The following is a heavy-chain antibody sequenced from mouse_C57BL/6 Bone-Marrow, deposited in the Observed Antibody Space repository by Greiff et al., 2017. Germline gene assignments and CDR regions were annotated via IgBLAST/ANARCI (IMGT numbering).Heavy chain of an antibody. V-gene: IGHV1-19*01. J-gene: IGHJ2*01. Sequence: VQLQQSGPVLVKPGASVKMSCKASGYTFTDYYMNWVKQSHGKSLEWLGVINPYNGGTSYNQTFKGKATLTVDKSSSTAYMELNSLTSEDSAVYYCARSPPHYYGSSYPGYWGQGTTLTVAS. CDR3: ARSPPHYYGSSYPGY. CDR1: GYTFTDYY. CDR2: INPYNGGT. D-gene: IGHD1-1*01.